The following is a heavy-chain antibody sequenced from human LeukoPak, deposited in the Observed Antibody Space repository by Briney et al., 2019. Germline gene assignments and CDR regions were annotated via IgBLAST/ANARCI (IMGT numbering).Heavy chain of an antibody. CDR3: THLGWFDP. Sequence: GRSLRLSCAASGFTFSSYGMHWVRQAPGKGLEWVAVISYDGSNKYYADSVKGRFTISRDNAKNTLYLQMNSLRAEDTAVYYCTHLGWFDPWGQGTLVTVSS. J-gene: IGHJ5*02. V-gene: IGHV3-30*03. CDR1: GFTFSSYG. CDR2: ISYDGSNK.